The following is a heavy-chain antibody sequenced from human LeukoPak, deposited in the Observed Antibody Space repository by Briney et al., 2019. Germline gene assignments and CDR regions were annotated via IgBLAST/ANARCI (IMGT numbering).Heavy chain of an antibody. V-gene: IGHV1-8*01. CDR1: GYTFTSYD. CDR3: ARGRGIAAAGGGWFDP. CDR2: MNPNSGNT. J-gene: IGHJ5*02. Sequence: ASVKVSCKASGYTFTSYDINWVRQATGQGLEWMGWMNPNSGNTGYAQKFQGRVTMTRNTSISTAYMELSSLRSEDTAVYYCARGRGIAAAGGGWFDPWGQGTLVTVSS. D-gene: IGHD6-13*01.